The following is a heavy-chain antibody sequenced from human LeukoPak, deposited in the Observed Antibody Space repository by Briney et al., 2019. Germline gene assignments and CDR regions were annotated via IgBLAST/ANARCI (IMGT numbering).Heavy chain of an antibody. D-gene: IGHD3-22*01. CDR2: ISDNGYTT. CDR3: AKYYYDSSGYYDATSLAS. V-gene: IGHV3-23*01. J-gene: IGHJ4*02. Sequence: PGGSLRLSCAGSGFTFITYDMSLDRQAPGKGLEWVSSISDNGYTTYYADSVRGRFTISRDNYKNTVYLQMIGLRGEDTAVYFCAKYYYDSSGYYDATSLASWGQGTLVTVFS. CDR1: GFTFITYD.